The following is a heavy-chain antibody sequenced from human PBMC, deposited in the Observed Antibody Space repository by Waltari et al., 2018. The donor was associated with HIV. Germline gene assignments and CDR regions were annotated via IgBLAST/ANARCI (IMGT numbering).Heavy chain of an antibody. J-gene: IGHJ4*02. Sequence: EVQLVQSGAEVKTPGESLKISCKGSGYSFTSYWIGWVRQMPGKGLEWIGVSYPGDSDTRYSPSFQGQVTISADKSTSTAYLQWSSLKASDTAMYYCARSIAAAGYDFDYWGQGTLVTVSS. V-gene: IGHV5-51*01. CDR3: ARSIAAAGYDFDY. CDR1: GYSFTSYW. D-gene: IGHD6-13*01. CDR2: SYPGDSDT.